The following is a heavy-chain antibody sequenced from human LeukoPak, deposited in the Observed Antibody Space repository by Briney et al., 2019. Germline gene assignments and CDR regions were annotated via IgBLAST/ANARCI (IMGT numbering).Heavy chain of an antibody. Sequence: GGSLRLSCAASGFTFRNYVIHWVRQAPGKGLEWVAATSSDLNVKLYADSVKGRFTISRDNSRSTLYLQMNSLRPEDTAIYYCAREGYYGSGSPPSLYFDYWGQGTLVTVSS. J-gene: IGHJ4*02. CDR2: TSSDLNVK. CDR1: GFTFRNYV. D-gene: IGHD3-10*01. CDR3: AREGYYGSGSPPSLYFDY. V-gene: IGHV3-30-3*01.